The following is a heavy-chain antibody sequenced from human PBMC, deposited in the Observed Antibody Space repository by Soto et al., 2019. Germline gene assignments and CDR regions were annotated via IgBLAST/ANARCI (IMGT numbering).Heavy chain of an antibody. CDR3: ARADCSGGSCYFGSGPPSDY. J-gene: IGHJ4*02. V-gene: IGHV4-34*01. D-gene: IGHD2-15*01. CDR1: GGSFSGYY. Sequence: SETLSLTCAVYGGSFSGYYWSWIRQPPGKGLEWIGEINHSGSTNYNPSLKSRVTISVDTSKNQFSLKLSSVTAADTAVYYCARADCSGGSCYFGSGPPSDYWGQGTLVTVSS. CDR2: INHSGST.